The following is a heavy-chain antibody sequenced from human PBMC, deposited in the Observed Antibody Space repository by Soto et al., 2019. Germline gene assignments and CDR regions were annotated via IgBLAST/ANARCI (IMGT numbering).Heavy chain of an antibody. D-gene: IGHD1-1*01. CDR2: IHHSGSI. V-gene: IGHV4-34*01. CDR1: GGSLSGYY. CDR3: SSGGDAYKAGNY. J-gene: IGHJ4*02. Sequence: QVQLQQWGAGLLKPSETLSLTCAVYGGSLSGYYWTWIRRPPGKGLEWIGEIHHSGSINYNSSLKSRVTISADTSKNQFFLKLSSVTAADTAVYYCSSGGDAYKAGNYWGQGTLVTVSS.